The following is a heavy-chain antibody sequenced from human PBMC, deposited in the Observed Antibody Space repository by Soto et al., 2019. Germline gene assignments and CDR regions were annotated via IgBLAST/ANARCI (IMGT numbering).Heavy chain of an antibody. V-gene: IGHV3-23*01. CDR1: GFTFSSYA. D-gene: IGHD4-17*01. CDR2: ISGSGGST. Sequence: GGSLRLSCAASGFTFSSYAMSWVRQALGKGLEWVSAISGSGGSTFYADSVKGRFTISRDNAKNTLYLQMNSLRAEDTAVYYCAKDHPSTTFDYWGQGTLVTVSS. CDR3: AKDHPSTTFDY. J-gene: IGHJ4*02.